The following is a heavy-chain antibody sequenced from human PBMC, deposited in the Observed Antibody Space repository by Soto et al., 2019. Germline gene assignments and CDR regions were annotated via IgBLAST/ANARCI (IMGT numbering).Heavy chain of an antibody. CDR3: AHKGPEDWPLDY. Sequence: QITLKESGPTLVRPTQTLTLTCAFSGFSLSTSGVGVGWIRQPPGKALEWLAVIYWDDSKHYSPSLRSRLTITKDTSKNQVVLTMTNMDPIDTGTYYCAHKGPEDWPLDYWGPGTLVTVSS. D-gene: IGHD3-9*01. CDR2: IYWDDSK. CDR1: GFSLSTSGVG. V-gene: IGHV2-5*02. J-gene: IGHJ4*02.